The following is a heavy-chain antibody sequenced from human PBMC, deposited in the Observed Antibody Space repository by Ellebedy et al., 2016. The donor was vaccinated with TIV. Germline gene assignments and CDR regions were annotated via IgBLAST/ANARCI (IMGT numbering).Heavy chain of an antibody. V-gene: IGHV4-59*01. CDR1: GGSISGYY. J-gene: IGHJ4*02. CDR3: ASGPNHYFFDY. Sequence: SETLSLTCTVSGGSISGYYWSWIRQPPGKGLEWIGYIYYSGSTNYNPSLKSRATISLDTPKKQLSLRLTSVTAADAAVYYCASGPNHYFFDYWGQGTLVTVSS. D-gene: IGHD3-10*01. CDR2: IYYSGST.